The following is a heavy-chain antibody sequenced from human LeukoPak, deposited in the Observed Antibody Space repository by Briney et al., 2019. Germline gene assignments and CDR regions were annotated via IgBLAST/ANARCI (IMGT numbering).Heavy chain of an antibody. V-gene: IGHV3-72*01. CDR2: SKDKANRYTT. CDR1: GFTFSDHH. CDR3: AKKRSGSNYPFDY. D-gene: IGHD1-26*01. Sequence: GGSLRLSCGASGFTFSDHHMDWVRQAPGKGPEWVGRSKDKANRYTTEYAASVKGRFTISRDDSKKSVYLQMNSLKTEDTAVYYCAKKRSGSNYPFDYWGQGTLVTFSS. J-gene: IGHJ4*02.